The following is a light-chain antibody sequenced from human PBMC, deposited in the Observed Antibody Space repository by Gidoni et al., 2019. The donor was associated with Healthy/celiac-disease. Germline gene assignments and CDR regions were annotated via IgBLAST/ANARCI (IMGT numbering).Light chain of an antibody. Sequence: DIVMTQSPDSLAVSLGERATINCKSSQSVLYSSNNKNYLAWYQQKPGQPPKLLIYWASTREAGGPDRFSGSGSGTDFTLTISSLQAEDVAVYYCQQYYSTPLTFGGXTKVEIK. CDR3: QQYYSTPLT. CDR1: QSVLYSSNNKNY. J-gene: IGKJ4*01. V-gene: IGKV4-1*01. CDR2: WAS.